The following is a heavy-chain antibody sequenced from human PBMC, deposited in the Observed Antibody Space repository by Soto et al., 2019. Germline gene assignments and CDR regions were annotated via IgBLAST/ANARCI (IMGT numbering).Heavy chain of an antibody. CDR1: GDSVSSNSAA. CDR3: ARERTSIAALPAVYYYYGMDV. Sequence: SQTLSLTCAISGDSVSSNSAAWNWIRQSPSRGLEWLGRTYYRSKWYNDYAVSVKSRITISPDTSKNQFSLQLNSVTPEDTAVYYCARERTSIAALPAVYYYYGMDVWGQGTTVTVSS. CDR2: TYYRSKWYN. V-gene: IGHV6-1*01. D-gene: IGHD6-6*01. J-gene: IGHJ6*02.